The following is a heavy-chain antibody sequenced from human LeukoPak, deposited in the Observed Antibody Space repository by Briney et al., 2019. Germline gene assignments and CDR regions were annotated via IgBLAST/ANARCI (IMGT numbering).Heavy chain of an antibody. CDR3: AKHYGDYVGFFDY. V-gene: IGHV5-10-1*01. Sequence: GESLKISCKGSGYSFTNYWISWVRQMSGKGLEWMGTIDPSDSYTNYRPSFQGHATISADKSISTAYLQWSSLKASDTAMYYCAKHYGDYVGFFDYWGQGTLVTVSS. J-gene: IGHJ4*02. CDR2: IDPSDSYT. D-gene: IGHD4-17*01. CDR1: GYSFTNYW.